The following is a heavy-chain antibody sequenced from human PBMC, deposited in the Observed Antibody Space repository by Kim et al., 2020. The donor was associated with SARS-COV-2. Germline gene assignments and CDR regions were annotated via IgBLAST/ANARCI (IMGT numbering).Heavy chain of an antibody. J-gene: IGHJ6*02. Sequence: SETLSLTCAVYGGSFSGYYWSWIRQPPGKGLEWIGEINHSGSTNYNPSLKSRVTISVDTSKNQFSLKLSSVTAADTAVYYCARGARDSGSFLSCWHLRYYYYYGMDVWGQGTTVTVSS. CDR3: ARGARDSGSFLSCWHLRYYYYYGMDV. D-gene: IGHD3-10*01. CDR1: GGSFSGYY. V-gene: IGHV4-34*01. CDR2: INHSGST.